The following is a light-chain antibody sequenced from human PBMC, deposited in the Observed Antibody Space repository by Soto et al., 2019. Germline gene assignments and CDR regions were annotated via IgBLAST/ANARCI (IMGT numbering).Light chain of an antibody. CDR2: DNN. V-gene: IGLV1-51*01. J-gene: IGLJ1*01. Sequence: QAVLTHPPSVSAAPGQKVTICCSGSSSNIENYYVSWYQQLPGTAPKLLIYDNNKRPSGIPDRFSGSKSGTSATLDITGLQTGDEADYYCGTYDSSLRDGVFGTGPKVTVL. CDR3: GTYDSSLRDGV. CDR1: SSNIENYY.